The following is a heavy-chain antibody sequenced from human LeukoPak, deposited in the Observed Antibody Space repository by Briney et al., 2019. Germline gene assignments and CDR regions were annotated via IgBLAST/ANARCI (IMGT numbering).Heavy chain of an antibody. Sequence: GGSLRLSCAASGFTFSSYWMSWVRQAPGKGLEWVANIKQDGSEKYYVDSVKGRFTISRDNSKNTLYLQMNSLRAEDTAVYYCAKDRAGSRYFDWLEGTFDIWGQGTMVTVSS. J-gene: IGHJ3*02. CDR3: AKDRAGSRYFDWLEGTFDI. V-gene: IGHV3-7*03. D-gene: IGHD3-9*01. CDR1: GFTFSSYW. CDR2: IKQDGSEK.